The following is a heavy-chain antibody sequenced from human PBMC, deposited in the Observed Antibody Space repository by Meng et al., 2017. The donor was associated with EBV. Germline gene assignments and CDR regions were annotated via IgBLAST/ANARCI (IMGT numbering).Heavy chain of an antibody. D-gene: IGHD3-10*01. CDR2: FLPRLGAP. J-gene: IGHJ4*02. Sequence: QWGQSGGDVKEPGSSVKCSWKISGGSFRYYASSWVRQAPGQGLEWLGGFLPRLGAPTYAQNFQGRVKITEDEATITHYMDLSSLRSEDTAIYYCASESGRGYTPDYWGQGTLVTVSS. V-gene: IGHV1-69*01. CDR3: ASESGRGYTPDY. CDR1: GGSFRYYA.